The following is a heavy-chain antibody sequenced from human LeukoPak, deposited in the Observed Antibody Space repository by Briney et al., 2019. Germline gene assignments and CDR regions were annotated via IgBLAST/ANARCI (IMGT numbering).Heavy chain of an antibody. V-gene: IGHV3-7*01. CDR1: GFTFSNYA. CDR3: ARERALRY. D-gene: IGHD2-21*01. CDR2: IDLDGSET. Sequence: QPGGSLRLSCAASGFTFSNYAMNWVRQAPGKGLEWVANIDLDGSETYYVDSVKGRFTVSRDNARNSLSLQMNSLRAEDAAVFYCARERALRYWGQGTLVTVSS. J-gene: IGHJ4*02.